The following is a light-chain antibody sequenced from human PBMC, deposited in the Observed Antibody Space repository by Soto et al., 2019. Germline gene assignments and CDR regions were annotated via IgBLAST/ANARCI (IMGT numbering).Light chain of an antibody. V-gene: IGKV3-20*01. J-gene: IGKJ1*01. CDR2: GAS. CDR1: QSVSSPY. Sequence: EIVLTQSPDTLSLSPGERATLSCRASQSVSSPYLAWYQQKPGQAPRLLIFGASTRATGIPDRFSGGGSGTDFTLTIDRLEPEDFAVYYCQQYGSSLLTFGQGTKLDIK. CDR3: QQYGSSLLT.